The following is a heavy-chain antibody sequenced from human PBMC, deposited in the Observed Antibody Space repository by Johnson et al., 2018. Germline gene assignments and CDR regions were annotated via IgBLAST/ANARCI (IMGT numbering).Heavy chain of an antibody. CDR3: ARDIGATNSYGMDV. D-gene: IGHD5-12*01. V-gene: IGHV3-9*03. Sequence: VQLVESGGGLVQPGRSLRLSCAASGFTFDDYAMHWVRQAPGKGLEWVSGISWNSGIIGYVDSVKGRFNISRSNAKNSLNLEMNRLRAEDMALYYCARDIGATNSYGMDVLGQGTTVIVSS. J-gene: IGHJ6*02. CDR1: GFTFDDYA. CDR2: ISWNSGII.